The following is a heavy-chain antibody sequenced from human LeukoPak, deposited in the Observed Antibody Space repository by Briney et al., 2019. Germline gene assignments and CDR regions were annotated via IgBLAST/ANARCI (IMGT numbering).Heavy chain of an antibody. D-gene: IGHD5-24*01. J-gene: IGHJ6*02. V-gene: IGHV3-30*18. CDR1: GFTFSSYG. Sequence: GRSLRLSCAASGFTFSSYGMHWVRQAPGKGLEWVAIISYDGSDKYYGDSVKGRFTISRDNSKNTLYLQMNSLRADDTAVYYCAKSGGYKTIYYYYGMDVWGQGTTVTVSS. CDR2: ISYDGSDK. CDR3: AKSGGYKTIYYYYGMDV.